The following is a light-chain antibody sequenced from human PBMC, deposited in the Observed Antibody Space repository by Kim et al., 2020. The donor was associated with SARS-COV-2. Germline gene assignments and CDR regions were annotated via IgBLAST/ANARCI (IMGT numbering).Light chain of an antibody. Sequence: EIVMTQSPATLSVSSGERATLSCRASQSVSSNLAWYRQKPGQAPRLLIYGVSTRATGIPAKFSGSGSGTVFTLTISSLQSEDFAVYYCLQYNDWPWTFGQGTKVDIK. CDR2: GVS. J-gene: IGKJ1*01. CDR1: QSVSSN. CDR3: LQYNDWPWT. V-gene: IGKV3-15*01.